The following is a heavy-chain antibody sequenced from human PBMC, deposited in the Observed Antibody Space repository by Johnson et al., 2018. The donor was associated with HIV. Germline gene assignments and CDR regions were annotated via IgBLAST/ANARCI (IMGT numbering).Heavy chain of an antibody. CDR2: IGTIGDT. CDR1: GFTFSDHD. V-gene: IGHV3-13*01. J-gene: IGHJ3*02. Sequence: VQLVESGGGLVKPGGSLRLSCAASGFTFSDHDMHWVRQTEGIGLEWVSAIGTIGDTHYHGSVKGRFTISRENATNFLYLQMNSLAAGDTAVYYCARGRPGGPNLLDAAGNDAFDIWGQGTMVTVSS. CDR3: ARGRPGGPNLLDAAGNDAFDI. D-gene: IGHD6-13*01.